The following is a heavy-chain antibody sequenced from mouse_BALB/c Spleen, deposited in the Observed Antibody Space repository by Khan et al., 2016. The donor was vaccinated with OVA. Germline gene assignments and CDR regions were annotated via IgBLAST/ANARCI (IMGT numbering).Heavy chain of an antibody. J-gene: IGHJ3*01. CDR2: IDPFNADT. D-gene: IGHD3-3*01. Sequence: EVQLQESGPELMKPGASVKISCKASGYSFTSYYMHWMKQSHGKSLEWIGYIDPFNADTDYNQKFKGKATLTVDKSSNTAYMHLTSLTSEDSAVDYCARGTFAYWGQGTLVTVSA. V-gene: IGHV1S135*01. CDR1: GYSFTSYY. CDR3: ARGTFAY.